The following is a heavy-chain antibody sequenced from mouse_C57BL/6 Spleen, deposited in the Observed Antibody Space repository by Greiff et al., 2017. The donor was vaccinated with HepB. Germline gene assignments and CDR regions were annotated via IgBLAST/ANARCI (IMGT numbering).Heavy chain of an antibody. CDR2: INPNNGGT. D-gene: IGHD1-1*01. J-gene: IGHJ3*01. CDR3: ANYYGAGFAY. CDR1: GYTFNDYN. Sequence: EVQLQQSGPELVKPGASVKMSCKASGYTFNDYNMHWVKQSHGKSLEWIGYINPNNGGTIYNQKFKGKATLTVNKSSSTAYMELRSLTSEDSAVYDCANYYGAGFAYWGQGTLVTVSA. V-gene: IGHV1-22*01.